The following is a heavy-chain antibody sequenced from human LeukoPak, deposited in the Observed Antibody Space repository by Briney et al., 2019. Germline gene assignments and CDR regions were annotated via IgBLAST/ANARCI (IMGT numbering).Heavy chain of an antibody. J-gene: IGHJ4*02. D-gene: IGHD3-3*01. V-gene: IGHV1-18*01. Sequence: ASVKVSCKASGYTFTNYGINWVRQAPGQGLEWMGWISPYNANTNYAQKFQGRVSMTTDTSTNTAYLELRSLRSDDTAVYYCAREPNYDFWSGQTAFDYRGQGTLVTVSS. CDR3: AREPNYDFWSGQTAFDY. CDR2: ISPYNANT. CDR1: GYTFTNYG.